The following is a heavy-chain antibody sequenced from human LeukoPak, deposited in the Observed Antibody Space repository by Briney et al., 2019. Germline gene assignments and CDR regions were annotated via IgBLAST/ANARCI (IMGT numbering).Heavy chain of an antibody. CDR3: ARLNSGYADY. V-gene: IGHV4-59*08. D-gene: IGHD5-12*01. CDR2: IYYSGSA. CDR1: GGSISSYY. J-gene: IGHJ4*02. Sequence: SETLSLTCTVSGGSISSYYWSWIRQPPGKGLEWIGYIYYSGSANYNPSLKSRVTISVDTSKNQFSLKLSSVTAADTAVYYCARLNSGYADYWGQGTLVTVSS.